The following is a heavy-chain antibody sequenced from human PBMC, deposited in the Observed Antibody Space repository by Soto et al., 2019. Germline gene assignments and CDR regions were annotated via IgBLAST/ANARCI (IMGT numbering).Heavy chain of an antibody. D-gene: IGHD3-22*01. J-gene: IGHJ3*02. V-gene: IGHV5-51*01. CDR3: ATAYVYDFENSNYYRVAFDI. Sequence: GESLKISCKASGYSCSFYWIGGVRQMRGKGLEWMAIMYPDDSDIRYSPSFEAPVTISADKSTSTAFLQWSSLKASDTAMYYCATAYVYDFENSNYYRVAFDIWGQGTLVTVSS. CDR1: GYSCSFYW. CDR2: MYPDDSDI.